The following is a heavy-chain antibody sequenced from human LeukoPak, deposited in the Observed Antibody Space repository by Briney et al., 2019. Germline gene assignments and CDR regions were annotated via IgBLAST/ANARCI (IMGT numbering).Heavy chain of an antibody. D-gene: IGHD6-13*01. CDR3: ARRFAAAPDY. Sequence: GGSLRLSCVVSGFTFSSYSMCWVRQAPGKGLEWVSSISSTSGYINYADSVKGRLTISRDNAKNSLYLQMSSLRAEDTAVYYCARRFAAAPDYWGQGTLVTVSS. CDR1: GFTFSSYS. J-gene: IGHJ4*02. CDR2: ISSTSGYI. V-gene: IGHV3-21*01.